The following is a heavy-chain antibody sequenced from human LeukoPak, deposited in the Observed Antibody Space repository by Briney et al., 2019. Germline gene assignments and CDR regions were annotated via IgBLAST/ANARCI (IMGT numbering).Heavy chain of an antibody. J-gene: IGHJ4*02. V-gene: IGHV3-23*01. CDR1: GFTFSSYA. Sequence: GGSLRLSCAASGFTFSSYAMSWVRQAPGKGLEWVLAISGSGGSTYYADSVKGRFTISRDNAKNTLYLEMNSLRAEDTAVYYCARPRQCYSTTSCANHFDYWGQGTLVTVSS. D-gene: IGHD2-2*01. CDR3: ARPRQCYSTTSCANHFDY. CDR2: ISGSGGST.